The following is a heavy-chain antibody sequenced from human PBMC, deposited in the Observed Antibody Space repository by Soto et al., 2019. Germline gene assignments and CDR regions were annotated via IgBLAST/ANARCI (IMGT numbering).Heavy chain of an antibody. V-gene: IGHV1-69*13. CDR2: IIPIFGTA. CDR1: GGTFSSYA. D-gene: IGHD3-3*01. CDR3: ARDYDFWSGYGPNGMDV. J-gene: IGHJ6*02. Sequence: SVKVSCKASGGTFSSYAISWVRQAPGQGLEWMGGIIPIFGTANYAQKFQGRVTITADESTSTAYMELSSLRPEDTAVYYCARDYDFWSGYGPNGMDVWGQGTTVPVSS.